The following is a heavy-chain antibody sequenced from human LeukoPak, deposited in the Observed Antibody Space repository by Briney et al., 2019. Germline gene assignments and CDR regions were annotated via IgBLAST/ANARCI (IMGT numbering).Heavy chain of an antibody. D-gene: IGHD5-24*01. CDR1: GFTFSSYG. Sequence: GGSLRLSCAASGFTFSSYGMSWVRQAPGKGLEWVSGIIPGGHTTYYADSVRGRFTISRDNSRNTVYLQMNSLRAEDTAVYYCAKDDRWLQFCCWGQGTLVTVSA. J-gene: IGHJ4*02. CDR3: AKDDRWLQFCC. V-gene: IGHV3-23*01. CDR2: IIPGGHTT.